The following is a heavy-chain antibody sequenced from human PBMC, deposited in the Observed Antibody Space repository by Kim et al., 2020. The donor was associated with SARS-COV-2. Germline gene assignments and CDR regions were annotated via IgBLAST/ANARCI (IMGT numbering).Heavy chain of an antibody. CDR1: GFTFSSYG. CDR3: ARDAPVYSSGWGAFSGDAFDI. Sequence: GGSLRLSCAASGFTFSSYGMHWVRQAPGKGLEWVAVIWYDGSNKYYADSVKGRFTISRDNSKNTLYLQMNSLRAEDTAVYYCARDAPVYSSGWGAFSGDAFDIWGQGTMVTVSS. CDR2: IWYDGSNK. J-gene: IGHJ3*02. D-gene: IGHD6-19*01. V-gene: IGHV3-33*01.